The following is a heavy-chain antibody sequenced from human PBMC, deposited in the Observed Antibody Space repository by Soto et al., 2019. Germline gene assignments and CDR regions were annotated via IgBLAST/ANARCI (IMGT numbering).Heavy chain of an antibody. CDR3: AQSPLNCTNGVCYLDP. CDR1: GYTFTGYY. V-gene: IGHV1-2*04. D-gene: IGHD2-8*01. Sequence: GASVKVSCKASGYTFTGYYMHWVRQAPEQGLEWMGWINPNSGGTNYAQKFQGWVTMTRDTSISTAYMELSRLRSDDTAVYYCAQSPLNCTNGVCYLDPWGQGTLVTVSS. J-gene: IGHJ5*02. CDR2: INPNSGGT.